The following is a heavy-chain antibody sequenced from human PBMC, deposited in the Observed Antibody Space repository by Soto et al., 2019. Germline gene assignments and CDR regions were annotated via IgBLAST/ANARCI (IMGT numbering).Heavy chain of an antibody. CDR3: AHKGPEDWPLDY. CDR2: IYWDDSK. Sequence: QITLKESGPPLVRPTQTLTLTCAFSGFSLSTSGVGVGWIRQPPGKALEWLAVIYWDDSKHYSPSLRSRLTITKDTSKTQVVLTMTNMDPMDTATYYCAHKGPEDWPLDYWGQGTLVTVSS. J-gene: IGHJ4*02. V-gene: IGHV2-5*02. CDR1: GFSLSTSGVG. D-gene: IGHD3-9*01.